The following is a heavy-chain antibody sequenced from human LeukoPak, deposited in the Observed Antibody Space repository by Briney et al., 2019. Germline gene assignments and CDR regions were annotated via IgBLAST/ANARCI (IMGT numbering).Heavy chain of an antibody. J-gene: IGHJ4*02. Sequence: GGSLRLSCAASGFTVTWAGMTWLRQAPGKGLEWVGRIRSKGDGGTIYHAAPVKGRFTMSREDSTNTLYLQMNSPTTEDTAVYYCTTYTSAFFDRWGQGILVTVSS. CDR1: GFTVTWAG. D-gene: IGHD3-3*02. V-gene: IGHV3-15*01. CDR3: TTYTSAFFDR. CDR2: IRSKGDGGTI.